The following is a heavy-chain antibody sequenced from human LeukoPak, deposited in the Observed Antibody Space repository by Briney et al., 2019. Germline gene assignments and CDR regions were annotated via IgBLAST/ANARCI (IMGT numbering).Heavy chain of an antibody. J-gene: IGHJ4*02. V-gene: IGHV4-39*02. D-gene: IGHD2-21*01. CDR2: MYYRGTT. Sequence: PSETLALTCSVSAGSISSSSYHWGWIRQSPGKGLEWIGSMYYRGTTYENSSLKSRLTLSIDTSNNHFSLKLTSVTAADTAVYFCAREYSRSVVAGSRPDLWGQGLLVTVSS. CDR1: AGSISSSSYH. CDR3: AREYSRSVVAGSRPDL.